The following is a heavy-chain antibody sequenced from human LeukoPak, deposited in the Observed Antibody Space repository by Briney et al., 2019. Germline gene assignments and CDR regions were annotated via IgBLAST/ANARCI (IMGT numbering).Heavy chain of an antibody. J-gene: IGHJ6*03. D-gene: IGHD4-23*01. CDR1: GFTFSDYY. V-gene: IGHV3-11*04. CDR3: ARVPYGGNSYYYYYMDV. CDR2: ISSSGSTI. Sequence: GGSLRLSCAAAGFTFSDYYMSWIRQAPGKGLEWVSYISSSGSTIYYADSVKGRFTISRDNAKNSLYLQMNSLRAEDTAVYYCARVPYGGNSYYYYYMDVWGKGTTVTVSS.